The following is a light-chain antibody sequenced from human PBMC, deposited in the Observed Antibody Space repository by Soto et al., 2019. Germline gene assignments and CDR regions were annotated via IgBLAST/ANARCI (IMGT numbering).Light chain of an antibody. Sequence: SYVLTQPPSVSVAPGKTARITCGGNNIRSQTVHWYQQKPGQAPVLVMSYVSDRPSGIPERFSGSKSGNTATLSISGVEAGDEADYYCQVWDTLSDHVVFGGGTKLTVL. V-gene: IGLV3-21*04. CDR1: NIRSQT. CDR3: QVWDTLSDHVV. CDR2: YVS. J-gene: IGLJ3*02.